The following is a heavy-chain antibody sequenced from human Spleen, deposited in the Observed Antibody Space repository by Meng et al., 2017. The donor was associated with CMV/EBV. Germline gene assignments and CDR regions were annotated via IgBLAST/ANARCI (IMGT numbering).Heavy chain of an antibody. CDR1: GFTFSSYS. J-gene: IGHJ4*02. Sequence: GGSLRLSCAASGFTFSSYSMNWVRQAPGKGLEWVSSISSSSSDIYYADSVKGRFTISRDNAKNTLYLQMNSRRAEDTAVYYCAGGGAGDDYWGQGTLVTVSS. CDR2: ISSSSSDI. V-gene: IGHV3-21*01. CDR3: AGGGAGDDY. D-gene: IGHD3-16*01.